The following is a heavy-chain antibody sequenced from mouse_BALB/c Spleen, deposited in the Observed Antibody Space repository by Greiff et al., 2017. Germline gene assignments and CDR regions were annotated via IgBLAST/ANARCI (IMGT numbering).Heavy chain of an antibody. J-gene: IGHJ1*01. D-gene: IGHD2-3*01. CDR1: GFTFSSYG. V-gene: IGHV5-6*01. CDR3: ARSLDGYLYWYFDV. CDR2: ISSGGSYT. Sequence: EVMLVESGGDLVKPGGSLKLSCAASGFTFSSYGMSWVRQTPDKRLEWVATISSGGSYTYYPDSVKGRFTISRDNAKNTLYLQMSSLKSEDTAMYYCARSLDGYLYWYFDVWGAGTTVTVSS.